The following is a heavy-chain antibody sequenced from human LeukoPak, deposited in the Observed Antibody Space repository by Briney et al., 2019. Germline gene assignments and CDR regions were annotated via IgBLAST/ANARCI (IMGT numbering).Heavy chain of an antibody. CDR3: AKEGRIGVVIGTSAFDL. J-gene: IGHJ3*01. CDR2: ISPDGSTT. D-gene: IGHD2-21*01. Sequence: GGSLRLSCAASGFTFSRYWMHWVRQAPGKGLMWVSRISPDGSTTLYADSVKGRFTISRDNAKNTLYLQMNSLGAEDTAVYYCAKEGRIGVVIGTSAFDLWGQGTMVTVSS. CDR1: GFTFSRYW. V-gene: IGHV3-74*03.